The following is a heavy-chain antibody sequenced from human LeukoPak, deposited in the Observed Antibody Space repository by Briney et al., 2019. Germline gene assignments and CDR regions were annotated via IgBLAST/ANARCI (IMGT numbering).Heavy chain of an antibody. CDR3: ARDVGSMDY. Sequence: GASVKVSCKASGYTFTSYAMNWVRQAPGQGLEWLGWINTNTGDPTYAQGFTRRFVFSLDTSVNTAYLQISSLRADDTGVYYCARDVGSMDYWGQGTLVTVSS. D-gene: IGHD2-15*01. J-gene: IGHJ4*02. CDR2: INTNTGDP. CDR1: GYTFTSYA. V-gene: IGHV7-4-1*02.